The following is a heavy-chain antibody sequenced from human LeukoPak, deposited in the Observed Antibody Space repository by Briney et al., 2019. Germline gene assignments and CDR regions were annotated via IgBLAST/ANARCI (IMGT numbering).Heavy chain of an antibody. D-gene: IGHD3-22*01. CDR2: IFASGST. CDR3: ARDLTDTSGQGNWFDP. V-gene: IGHV4-4*07. Sequence: SETLSLTCTVSGAFISSYSWSWIRQSAGRGLEWIGRIFASGSTNYNRSLRSRVTMSVDTSKNQFSLKLPSVTAADTAVYYCARDLTDTSGQGNWFDPWGQGTLVTVSS. J-gene: IGHJ5*02. CDR1: GAFISSYS.